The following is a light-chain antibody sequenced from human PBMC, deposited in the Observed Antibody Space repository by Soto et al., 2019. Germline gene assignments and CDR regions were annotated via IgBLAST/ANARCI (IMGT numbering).Light chain of an antibody. V-gene: IGKV3D-15*01. CDR3: QQYDDWLRLT. CDR2: GAS. J-gene: IGKJ4*01. Sequence: ELVMTQSAATLSVSPGERATLSCRASQSVNIYLAWYQQKPGQAPRLLIFGASSRATGIPARFSGSGSGTEFNLTISSLQSEDFAVYFCQQYDDWLRLTFGGGTKVDIK. CDR1: QSVNIY.